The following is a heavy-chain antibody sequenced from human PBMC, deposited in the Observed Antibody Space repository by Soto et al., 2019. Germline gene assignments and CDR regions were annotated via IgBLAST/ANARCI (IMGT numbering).Heavy chain of an antibody. V-gene: IGHV4-30-2*01. CDR2: IYHSGST. CDR1: GGSISSGGYS. J-gene: IGHJ4*02. D-gene: IGHD4-4*01. CDR3: ARGVGDDYSNYYFDY. Sequence: SETLSLTCAVSGGSISSGGYSWSWIRQPPGKGLEWIGYIYHSGSTYYNPSLKSRVTISVDRSKNQFSLKLSSVTAADTAVYYCARGVGDDYSNYYFDYWGQGTLVTVSS.